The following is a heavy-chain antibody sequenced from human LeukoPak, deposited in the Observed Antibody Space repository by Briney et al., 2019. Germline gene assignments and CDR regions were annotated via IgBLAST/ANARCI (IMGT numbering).Heavy chain of an antibody. CDR1: GGTFSSYA. CDR3: ARGRYPGGHFDY. Sequence: SVKVSCKASGGTFSSYAISWVRQAPGQGLEWMGGIIPIFGTANYAQKFQGRVTITADESTSTAYMELSSLRSEDTAVYYCARGRYPGGHFDYWGQGTLVTVSS. V-gene: IGHV1-69*13. CDR2: IIPIFGTA. J-gene: IGHJ4*02. D-gene: IGHD3-16*01.